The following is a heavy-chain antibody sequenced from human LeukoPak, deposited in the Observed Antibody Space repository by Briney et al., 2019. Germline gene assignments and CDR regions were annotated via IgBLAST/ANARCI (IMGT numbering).Heavy chain of an antibody. Sequence: SETLSLTCTVSGGSVSSASYYWTWIRQPPGKGLEWIGYIYASGNTNYNPSLKSRVTISVDTSKNQFSLKLSSVTAADTAVYYCARDPPVAGTSWGQGTLVTVTS. CDR3: ARDPPVAGTS. D-gene: IGHD6-19*01. V-gene: IGHV4-61*01. J-gene: IGHJ4*02. CDR1: GGSVSSASYY. CDR2: IYASGNT.